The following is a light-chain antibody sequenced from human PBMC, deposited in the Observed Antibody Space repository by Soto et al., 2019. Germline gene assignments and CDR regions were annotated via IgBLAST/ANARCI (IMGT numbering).Light chain of an antibody. CDR2: DAS. Sequence: DIPMTQSPSSLSASFGDRVTISCQASQDISNWLDWYQQKPGKAPNLLIYDASSLQTGVPSRFSGSGSGTEFTLTISSLQPDDFATYYCQHYNSYLEAFGQGTKVDIK. CDR3: QHYNSYLEA. V-gene: IGKV1-5*01. CDR1: QDISNW. J-gene: IGKJ1*01.